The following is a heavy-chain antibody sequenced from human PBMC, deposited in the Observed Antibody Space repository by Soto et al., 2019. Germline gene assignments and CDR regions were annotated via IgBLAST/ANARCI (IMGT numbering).Heavy chain of an antibody. CDR2: IYASGST. D-gene: IGHD1-1*01. Sequence: SEPLSLTCSVPGGSISPYYWSWIREPAGKGLEWIGRIYASGSTNYNPSLKSRVTMSVATSKNQFSLKLTSVTAADTATYYCARGGMVIIPTATAFDYWGQGTLVSVSS. V-gene: IGHV4-4*07. CDR3: ARGGMVIIPTATAFDY. CDR1: GGSISPYY. J-gene: IGHJ4*02.